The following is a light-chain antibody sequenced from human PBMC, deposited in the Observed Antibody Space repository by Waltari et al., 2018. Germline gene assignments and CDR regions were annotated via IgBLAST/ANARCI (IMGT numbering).Light chain of an antibody. J-gene: IGLJ1*01. Sequence: QSALTQPASVSGSPGQSITISCTGTSSDVGGYNYVSWYQQHPGKAPKLMIYDVSKRPSGVSNRFSGSKSCNTASLTISGLQAEDEADYYCSSYTSSSTLVFGTGTKVTVL. CDR2: DVS. V-gene: IGLV2-14*03. CDR3: SSYTSSSTLV. CDR1: SSDVGGYNY.